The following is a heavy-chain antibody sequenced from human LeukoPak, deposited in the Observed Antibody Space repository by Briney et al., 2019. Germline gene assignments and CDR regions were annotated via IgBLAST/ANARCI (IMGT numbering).Heavy chain of an antibody. V-gene: IGHV3-7*01. CDR2: IKQDGSEK. CDR3: ASAAGWELGY. CDR1: GSTFSRYS. Sequence: PGGSLRLSCAASGSTFSRYSMSWVRETPEKGLEWVANIKQDGSEKNYVDSVKGRFTISRDNAKNSLYLQMNSLRAEDTAVYYCASAAGWELGYWGQGTLVTVSS. J-gene: IGHJ4*02. D-gene: IGHD3-10*01.